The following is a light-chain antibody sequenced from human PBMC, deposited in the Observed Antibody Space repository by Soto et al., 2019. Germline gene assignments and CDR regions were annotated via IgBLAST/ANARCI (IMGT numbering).Light chain of an antibody. CDR2: GAS. CDR3: QYYGSSMFT. J-gene: IGKJ3*01. Sequence: EIVLTQSPGTLSLSPGERATLSCRASQIVSSNYLAWYQQKLGQSPRLLIYGASSRATGIPDRFSGSGSGTDFTLIISRLEPEDFAVYYCQYYGSSMFTFGPGTKVDVK. CDR1: QIVSSNY. V-gene: IGKV3-20*01.